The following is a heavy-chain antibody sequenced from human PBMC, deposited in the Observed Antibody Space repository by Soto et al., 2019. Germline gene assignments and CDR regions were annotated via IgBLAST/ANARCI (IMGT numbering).Heavy chain of an antibody. V-gene: IGHV4-30-4*08. CDR1: GDSMSSGDNY. CDR2: IYHGGSA. D-gene: IGHD6-13*01. Sequence: QVQLQESGPGLVKPSQTLSLTCTVSGDSMSSGDNYWSWIRQPPGKGLECIAYIYHGGSAYYNPSFRSRGVISVDPSRNQFSLTLTSVTAADPAVHYCARVRWSGSSMAFDLWGQGTSGTVSS. CDR3: ARVRWSGSSMAFDL. J-gene: IGHJ3*01.